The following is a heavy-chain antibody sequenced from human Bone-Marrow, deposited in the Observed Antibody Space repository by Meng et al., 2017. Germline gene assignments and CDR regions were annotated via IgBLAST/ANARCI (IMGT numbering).Heavy chain of an antibody. CDR1: GGFISSSSYY. CDR2: VYYRGST. V-gene: IGHV4-39*01. J-gene: IGHJ4*02. CDR3: ATSTVTTFFDY. D-gene: IGHD4-17*01. Sequence: QLQLQESGPGLVKPSETLSLTCTVSGGFISSSSYYWGWIRQPPGKGLEWIASVYYRGSTYYNPSLKSRVTISVDTSKNQFSLKLSSVTAADTAVYYCATSTVTTFFDYWGQGTLVTVSS.